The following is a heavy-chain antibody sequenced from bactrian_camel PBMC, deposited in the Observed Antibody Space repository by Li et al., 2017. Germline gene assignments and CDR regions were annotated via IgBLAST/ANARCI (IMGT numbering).Heavy chain of an antibody. V-gene: IGHV3S1*01. CDR3: AKVTDSWGGYEYDY. D-gene: IGHD6*01. CDR2: FDSDGTT. Sequence: HVQLVESGGGSVQAGGSLRLSCVVSGYTYSSICMGWFRQHPGKEREGVATFDSDGTTSYADSVKGRFTVSRDNAKNTLYLQLNSLKTEDTAMYYCAKVTDSWGGYEYDYWGQGTQVTVS. CDR1: GYTYSSIC. J-gene: IGHJ4*01.